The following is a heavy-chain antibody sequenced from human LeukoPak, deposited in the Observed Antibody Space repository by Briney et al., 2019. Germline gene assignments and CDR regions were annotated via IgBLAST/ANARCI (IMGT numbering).Heavy chain of an antibody. J-gene: IGHJ6*03. CDR3: ARAYCSGGSCYAYYYYYMDV. V-gene: IGHV4-34*01. CDR2: INHSGST. CDR1: GGSFSGYY. D-gene: IGHD2-15*01. Sequence: SETLSLTCAVYGGSFSGYYWSWIRQPPGKGLEWIGEINHSGSTNYNPSLKSRVTISVDTSKNQFSLKLSSVTAADTAVYYCARAYCSGGSCYAYYYYYMDVWGKGTTVTVSS.